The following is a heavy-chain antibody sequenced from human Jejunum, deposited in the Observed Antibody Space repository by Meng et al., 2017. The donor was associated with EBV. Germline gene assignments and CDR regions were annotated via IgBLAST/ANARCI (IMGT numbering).Heavy chain of an antibody. Sequence: QVQLVQPGSELKKPGASVRLSCKASGYTFTDYAIIWVRQAPGQGLEWMGWINTANGNPTYAQAFTGRFVFSLGTSVNTAFLQISDLKAEDSALYYCARYSGSYSLANWGQGTLVTVSS. V-gene: IGHV7-4-1*02. J-gene: IGHJ4*02. D-gene: IGHD3-10*01. CDR1: GYTFTDYA. CDR2: INTANGNP. CDR3: ARYSGSYSLAN.